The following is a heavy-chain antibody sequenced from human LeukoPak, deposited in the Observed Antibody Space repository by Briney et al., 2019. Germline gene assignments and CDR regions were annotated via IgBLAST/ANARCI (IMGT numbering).Heavy chain of an antibody. D-gene: IGHD2-21*01. J-gene: IGHJ5*02. CDR3: AKGAAYCGGDCKSPYNWFDP. Sequence: TGRSLRLSCAASGFSFSSHAMSWVRQPPGNGLEWVSAISASGGSTYYTDSVKGRFTISGDNSKNPLYLQMNSLRAEDTPVYYCAKGAAYCGGDCKSPYNWFDPWGQGTLVTV. V-gene: IGHV3-23*01. CDR2: ISASGGST. CDR1: GFSFSSHA.